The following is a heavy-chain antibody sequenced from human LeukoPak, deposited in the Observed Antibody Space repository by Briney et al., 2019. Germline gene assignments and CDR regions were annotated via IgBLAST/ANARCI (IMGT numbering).Heavy chain of an antibody. J-gene: IGHJ4*02. CDR3: ARGPRGYCSGGSCYHY. CDR1: GASVSSESYY. V-gene: IGHV4-61*01. Sequence: SETLSLTCTVSGASVSSESYYWSWIRQPPGKGLEWIGYIYYSGNTNYSPSLKSRVTISVDTSKDQFSLRLSSVTAADTAVYYCARGPRGYCSGGSCYHYWGQGTLVTVSS. CDR2: IYYSGNT. D-gene: IGHD2-15*01.